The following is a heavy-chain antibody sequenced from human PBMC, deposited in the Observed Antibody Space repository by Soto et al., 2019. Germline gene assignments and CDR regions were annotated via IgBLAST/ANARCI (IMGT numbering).Heavy chain of an antibody. D-gene: IGHD5-12*01. CDR2: ISSSSSHI. V-gene: IGHV3-21*01. CDR3: ARERIEVGYDPCYGMDV. CDR1: GFTFSSYS. J-gene: IGHJ6*02. Sequence: GGSLRLSCAASGFTFSSYSMNWVRQAPGKGLEWVSSISSSSSHIYYADSVKGRFTISRDNAKNSLYLQMNSLRAEDTAVYYCARERIEVGYDPCYGMDVWGQGTTVTVSS.